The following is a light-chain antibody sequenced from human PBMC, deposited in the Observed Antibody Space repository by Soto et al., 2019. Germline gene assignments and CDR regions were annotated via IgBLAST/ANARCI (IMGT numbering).Light chain of an antibody. J-gene: IGKJ5*01. CDR3: QQYGSSLIT. CDR1: QSVSSSY. V-gene: IGKV3-20*01. CDR2: GAS. Sequence: EIVLTQSPGTLSLSPGESATLSCRASQSVSSSYLAWYQQKPGQAPRLLIYGASSRATGIPDRFSGSGSGTDFTLTISRLEPEDFAVDYCQQYGSSLITFGQGTRLEIK.